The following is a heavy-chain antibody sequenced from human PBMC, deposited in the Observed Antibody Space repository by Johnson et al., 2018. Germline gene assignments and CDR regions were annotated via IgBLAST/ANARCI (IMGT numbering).Heavy chain of an antibody. CDR1: GFTFSSYA. V-gene: IGHV3-33*01. D-gene: IGHD2-2*03. CDR3: ARDQLDDSTYYYGMGV. CDR2: IWYDGTSK. J-gene: IGHJ6*02. Sequence: VQLVETGGGVVQPGTSLRLSCAASGFTFSSYAMHWVRQAPGKGLEWVAVIWYDGTSKYYADSVKGRFTISRDNSKNTLYLQMNSLRAEDTAVYYCARDQLDDSTYYYGMGVWGQGTTVTVSS.